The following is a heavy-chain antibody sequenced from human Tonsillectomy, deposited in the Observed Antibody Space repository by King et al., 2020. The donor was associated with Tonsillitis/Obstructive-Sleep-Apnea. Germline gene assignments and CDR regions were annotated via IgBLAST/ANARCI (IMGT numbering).Heavy chain of an antibody. CDR1: GFTFSSYG. CDR3: ARGECKNTSCYVVDC. CDR2: IWYDGSNK. V-gene: IGHV3-33*01. D-gene: IGHD2-2*01. Sequence: VQLVESGGGVVQPGRSLRLSCAASGFTFSSYGMHWVRQAPGKGLEWVAVIWYDGSNKYYADSVKGRFTISRDNSKNTLFLQMNSLRAEDTAVYYCARGECKNTSCYVVDCWGQGTLVTVSS. J-gene: IGHJ4*02.